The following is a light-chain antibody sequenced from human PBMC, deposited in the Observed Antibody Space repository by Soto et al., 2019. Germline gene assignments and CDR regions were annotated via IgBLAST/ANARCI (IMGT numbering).Light chain of an antibody. V-gene: IGKV1-12*01. J-gene: IGKJ4*01. CDR2: AAS. CDR1: QGISSC. Sequence: SPRTHSPASFFTSVGDEFPLPCRASQGISSCLAWYQQKPGKAPKLLIYAASSLQSGVPSRFSGSGSGTDFTLTISSLQPEDFATYYCQQANSFPLTFGGGTKVDI. CDR3: QQANSFPLT.